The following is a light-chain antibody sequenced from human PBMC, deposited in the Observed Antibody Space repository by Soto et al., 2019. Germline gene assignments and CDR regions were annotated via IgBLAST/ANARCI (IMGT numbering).Light chain of an antibody. Sequence: QSALTQPRSVSGSPGQSVTISCTGTSSDAGNYNYVSWYQQYPSKAPKLMIYEVSKRPSGVPDRFSGSKSGNTASLTISGLQTEDEADYYCCSYAGSFTWLFGGGTKLTVL. CDR3: CSYAGSFTWL. J-gene: IGLJ3*02. CDR1: SSDAGNYNY. CDR2: EVS. V-gene: IGLV2-11*01.